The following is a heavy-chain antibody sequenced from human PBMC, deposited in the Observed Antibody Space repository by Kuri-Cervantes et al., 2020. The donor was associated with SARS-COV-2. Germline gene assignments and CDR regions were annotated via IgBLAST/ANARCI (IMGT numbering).Heavy chain of an antibody. CDR1: GFTFSSYG. Sequence: GESLKISCAASGFTFSSYGMHWVRQAPGKGLEWVAVIWYDGSNKYYADSVKGRFTISRDNSKNTLYLQMNSLRAEDTAVYYCARNHCSNTSCYLDYYMDVWGKGTTVTVSS. CDR2: IWYDGSNK. V-gene: IGHV3-33*01. J-gene: IGHJ6*03. D-gene: IGHD2-2*01. CDR3: ARNHCSNTSCYLDYYMDV.